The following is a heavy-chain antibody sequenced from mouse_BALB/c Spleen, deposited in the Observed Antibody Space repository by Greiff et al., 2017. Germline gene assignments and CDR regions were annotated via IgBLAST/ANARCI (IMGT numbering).Heavy chain of an antibody. Sequence: EVKLVESGGGLVQPGGSLRLSCATSGFTFTDYYMSWVRQPPGKALEWLGFIRNKANGYTTEYSASVKGRFTISRDNSQSILYLQMNTLRAEDSATYYCASEGRAWFAYWGQGTLVTVSA. CDR3: ASEGRAWFAY. V-gene: IGHV7-3*02. J-gene: IGHJ3*01. CDR1: GFTFTDYY. CDR2: IRNKANGYTT.